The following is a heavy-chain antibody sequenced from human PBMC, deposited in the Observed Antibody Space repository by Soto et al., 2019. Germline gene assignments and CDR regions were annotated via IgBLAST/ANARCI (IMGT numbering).Heavy chain of an antibody. CDR1: GSNFNSHW. Sequence: EVQLVESGGGLVQPGGSLRLSCAASGSNFNSHWMRWVRQAPGKGLEWVANIKGDGGETFYVDSVKGRFTISRDNAKNSLYLQMNSLRAEDTAVYYCARDSNWASDFWGQGTLVIVSS. D-gene: IGHD3-16*01. CDR3: ARDSNWASDF. V-gene: IGHV3-7*01. J-gene: IGHJ4*02. CDR2: IKGDGGET.